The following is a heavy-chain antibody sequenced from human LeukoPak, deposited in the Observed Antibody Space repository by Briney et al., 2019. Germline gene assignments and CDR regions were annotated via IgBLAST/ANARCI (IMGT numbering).Heavy chain of an antibody. J-gene: IGHJ6*02. CDR3: ASPDSGSYYADYYYYGMDV. D-gene: IGHD1-26*01. Sequence: GASVKFSCKASGYTFTSYGISWVRQAPGQGLEWMGWFSAYNGNTNYAQKLQGRVTMTTDTSTSTAYMELRSLRSDDTAVYYCASPDSGSYYADYYYYGMDVWGQGTTVTVSS. CDR1: GYTFTSYG. CDR2: FSAYNGNT. V-gene: IGHV1-18*01.